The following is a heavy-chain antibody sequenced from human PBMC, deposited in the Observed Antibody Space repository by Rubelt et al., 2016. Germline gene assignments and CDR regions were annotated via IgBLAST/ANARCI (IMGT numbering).Heavy chain of an antibody. J-gene: IGHJ3*02. D-gene: IGHD4-11*01. Sequence: QVQLVQSGAEVKKPGASVKVSCKASGYTFTSYGISWVRQAPGQGLEWMGWISAYNGNPNYAQKLQGRVTMTTDTSTGTAYMGLRSLRSDDTAVYYCARGARRYSMDPRNAFDIWGQGTMVTVSS. CDR3: ARGARRYSMDPRNAFDI. CDR2: ISAYNGNP. V-gene: IGHV1-18*01. CDR1: GYTFTSYG.